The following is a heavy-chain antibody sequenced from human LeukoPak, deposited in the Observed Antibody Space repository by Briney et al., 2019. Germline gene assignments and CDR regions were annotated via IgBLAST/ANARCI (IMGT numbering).Heavy chain of an antibody. CDR1: GFTVSNND. Sequence: GGSLRLSCAASGFTVSNNDMSWVRQAPGKGLEWVSVIYSGGSTDYADSVNGRITISRDNFKNTLYLQMNSLRAEDTAVYYCSRAFQYGSGSYPYSLWGQGTLVTVSS. CDR2: IYSGGST. J-gene: IGHJ4*02. CDR3: SRAFQYGSGSYPYSL. V-gene: IGHV3-66*01. D-gene: IGHD3-10*01.